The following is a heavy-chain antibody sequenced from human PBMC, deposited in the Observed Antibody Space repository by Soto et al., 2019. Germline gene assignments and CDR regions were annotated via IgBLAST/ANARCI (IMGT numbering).Heavy chain of an antibody. CDR2: ISSSSSYI. D-gene: IGHD3-3*01. V-gene: IGHV3-21*01. Sequence: GGSLRLSCAASGFTFSSYSMNWVRQAPGKGLEWVSSISSSSSYIYYADSVKGRFTISRDNAKDSLYLQMNSLRAEDTAVYYCARVQPPYYDFWSGIYYYYGMDVWGQGTTVTVSS. CDR3: ARVQPPYYDFWSGIYYYYGMDV. J-gene: IGHJ6*02. CDR1: GFTFSSYS.